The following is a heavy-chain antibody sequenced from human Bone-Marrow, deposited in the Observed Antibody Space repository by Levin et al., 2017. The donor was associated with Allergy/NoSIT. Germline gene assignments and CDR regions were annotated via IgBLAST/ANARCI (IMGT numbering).Heavy chain of an antibody. CDR2: IKSKTDGGTT. CDR1: GFTFSNAW. CDR3: TTSITVVTTQKGDAFDI. Sequence: NSGGSLRLSCAASGFTFSNAWMSWVRQAPGKGLEWVGRIKSKTDGGTTDYAAPVKGRFTISRDDSKNTLYLQMNSLKTEDTAVYYCTTSITVVTTQKGDAFDIWGQGTMVTVSS. J-gene: IGHJ3*02. V-gene: IGHV3-15*01. D-gene: IGHD4-17*01.